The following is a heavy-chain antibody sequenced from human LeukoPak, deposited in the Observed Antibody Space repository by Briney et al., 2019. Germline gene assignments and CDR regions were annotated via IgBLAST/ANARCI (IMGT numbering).Heavy chain of an antibody. J-gene: IGHJ4*02. D-gene: IGHD5-24*01. V-gene: IGHV3-48*03. Sequence: PGGSLRLSCAVSGFTFSSYEMNWGRQAPGKGLEWLSYISTTGSIIYYADSVKGRFTISRDNAKHSLYLQMNSLRVEDTAVYYCARDLRLGSNSNFDYWGQGTLVTVSS. CDR3: ARDLRLGSNSNFDY. CDR2: ISTTGSII. CDR1: GFTFSSYE.